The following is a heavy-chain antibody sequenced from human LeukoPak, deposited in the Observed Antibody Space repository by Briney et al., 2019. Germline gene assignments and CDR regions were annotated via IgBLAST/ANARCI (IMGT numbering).Heavy chain of an antibody. CDR2: FYYGGTT. D-gene: IGHD5-12*01. CDR3: ARDPPNYSGYGGADAFDI. CDR1: GGSISSSSDY. V-gene: IGHV4-39*07. Sequence: SETLSLTCTVSGGSISSSSDYWGWIRQPPGKGLEWIGSFYYGGTTYSNPSLKSRVTISLDTSKNQFSLKLSSVTAADTAVYYCARDPPNYSGYGGADAFDIWGQGTMVTVSS. J-gene: IGHJ3*02.